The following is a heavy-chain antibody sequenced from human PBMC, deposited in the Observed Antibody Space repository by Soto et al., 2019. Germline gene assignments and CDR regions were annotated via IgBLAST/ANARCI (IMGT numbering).Heavy chain of an antibody. CDR3: ATNIVVVPAAMRQGDY. Sequence: ASVKVSCKVSGYTLTELSMHWVRQAPGKGLEWMGGFDPEDGETIYAQKFQGRVTMTEDTSTDTAYMELSSLRSEDTAVYYCATNIVVVPAAMRQGDYWGQGTLVTVSS. CDR1: GYTLTELS. CDR2: FDPEDGET. J-gene: IGHJ4*02. V-gene: IGHV1-24*01. D-gene: IGHD2-2*01.